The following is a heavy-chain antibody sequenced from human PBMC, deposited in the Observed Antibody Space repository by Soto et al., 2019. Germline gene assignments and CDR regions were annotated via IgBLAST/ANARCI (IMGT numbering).Heavy chain of an antibody. Sequence: PGGSLRLSCAASGFTFSSYSMNWVRQAPGKGLEWVSSISSSSSYIYYADSVKGRFTISRDNAKNSLYLQMNSLRAEDTAVYYCARDTGDPAEYSPDAFDIWGQGTMVTVSS. CDR2: ISSSSSYI. CDR1: GFTFSSYS. V-gene: IGHV3-21*01. J-gene: IGHJ3*02. CDR3: ARDTGDPAEYSPDAFDI. D-gene: IGHD5-18*01.